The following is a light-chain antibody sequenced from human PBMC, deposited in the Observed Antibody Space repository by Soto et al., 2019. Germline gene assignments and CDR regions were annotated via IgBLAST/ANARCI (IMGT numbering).Light chain of an antibody. CDR1: TGAVTSDHY. CDR3: LLSYRDGRKL. V-gene: IGLV7-46*01. CDR2: DTS. J-gene: IGLJ2*01. Sequence: QAVVTQEPSLTVSPGGTVTLTCGSSTGAVTSDHYPYWFQQKPGQAPRTLIYDTSNKHSWTPARFSGSLLGGKAALTLSGAQPEDEAEYCCLLSYRDGRKLFGGGTKLTVL.